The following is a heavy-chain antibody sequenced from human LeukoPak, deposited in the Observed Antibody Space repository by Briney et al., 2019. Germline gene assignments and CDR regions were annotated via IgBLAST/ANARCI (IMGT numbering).Heavy chain of an antibody. CDR3: ARHKGALFGPKDV. CDR2: IFYSGYT. V-gene: IGHV4-59*04. J-gene: IGHJ6*02. D-gene: IGHD3-3*01. CDR1: GGSINTYY. Sequence: SETLSLTCTVSGGSINTYYWSWIRQPPGKGLEWIGTIFYSGYTYYNPSLKSRVTISVDTSKNQFSLKLSSVTAPDTALYYCARHKGALFGPKDVWGQGTTVTVSS.